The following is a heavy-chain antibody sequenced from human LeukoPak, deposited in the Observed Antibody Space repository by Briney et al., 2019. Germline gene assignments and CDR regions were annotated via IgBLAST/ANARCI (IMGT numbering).Heavy chain of an antibody. D-gene: IGHD1-26*01. CDR1: GFTFTNYW. V-gene: IGHV3-74*01. Sequence: GGSLRLSCAASGFTFTNYWMHWVRQPPGKGLVWVSRINVDGTSTEYEDSVRGRFTISRDNAKNSLYLQMNSLRAEDTAVYYCARALPSPLYSGSYADAFDIWGQGTMVTVSS. CDR3: ARALPSPLYSGSYADAFDI. J-gene: IGHJ3*02. CDR2: INVDGTST.